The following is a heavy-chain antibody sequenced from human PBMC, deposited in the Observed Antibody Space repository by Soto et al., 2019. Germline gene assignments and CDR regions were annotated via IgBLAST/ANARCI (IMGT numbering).Heavy chain of an antibody. CDR1: SGTFNRYA. CDR2: LVPQFGTP. Sequence: QVQLVQSGAEVKKPGSSVKVSCLASSGTFNRYAINWVRQAPGHGLAWLGALVPQFGTPNYAQKFQDRVTIVADESTNTTSMELRGLTSDDTAVYYCARQNRDTPMVPFDVWGKGTLVTVSS. D-gene: IGHD5-18*01. J-gene: IGHJ4*02. CDR3: ARQNRDTPMVPFDV. V-gene: IGHV1-69*01.